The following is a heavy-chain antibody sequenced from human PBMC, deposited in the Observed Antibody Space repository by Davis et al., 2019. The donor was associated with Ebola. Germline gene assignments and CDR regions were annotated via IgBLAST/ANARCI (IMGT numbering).Heavy chain of an antibody. CDR3: ARAFDYYDSSGDRKGYFQH. Sequence: ASVKVSCKASGYTFTSYYMHWVRQAPGQGLEWMGIINPGGGSTSYAQKFQGRVTMTRDTSTSTVYMELSSLRSEDTAVYYCARAFDYYDSSGDRKGYFQHWGQGTLVTVSS. D-gene: IGHD3-22*01. CDR2: INPGGGST. J-gene: IGHJ1*01. V-gene: IGHV1-46*01. CDR1: GYTFTSYY.